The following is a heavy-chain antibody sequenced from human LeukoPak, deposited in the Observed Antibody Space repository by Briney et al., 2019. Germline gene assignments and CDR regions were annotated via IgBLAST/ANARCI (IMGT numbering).Heavy chain of an antibody. Sequence: SETRSLTCTVSGGSVSSGSYYWSWLRQPPGKGLEWIGYIYYSGSTNCNPSLKSRVTISVDTSKHQFSLKLSSVTAADTAVYYCARRVRGPFDYWGQGTLVTVSS. V-gene: IGHV4-61*01. CDR2: IYYSGST. CDR1: GGSVSSGSYY. D-gene: IGHD2-21*01. CDR3: ARRVRGPFDY. J-gene: IGHJ4*02.